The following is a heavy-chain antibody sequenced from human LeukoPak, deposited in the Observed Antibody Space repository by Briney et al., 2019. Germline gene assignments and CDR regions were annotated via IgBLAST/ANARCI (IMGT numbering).Heavy chain of an antibody. CDR1: GFTFSSYW. J-gene: IGHJ3*02. CDR2: IKQDGSEK. CDR3: AGVRGDERWGGDNAFDI. D-gene: IGHD3-10*02. V-gene: IGHV3-7*01. Sequence: PGGSLRLSCAASGFTFSSYWMSWVRQAPGKGLEWVANIKQDGSEKYYVDSVKGRFTISRDNAKNSLYLQMNSLRAEDTAVYYWAGVRGDERWGGDNAFDIWGQGTMVTVSS.